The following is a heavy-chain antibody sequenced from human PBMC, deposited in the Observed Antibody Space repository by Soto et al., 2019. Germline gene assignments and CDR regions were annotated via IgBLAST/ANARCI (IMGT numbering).Heavy chain of an antibody. CDR3: TRASSLDFDF. D-gene: IGHD3-16*01. CDR2: ISGSGGST. J-gene: IGHJ4*02. V-gene: IGHV3-23*01. CDR1: GFTFSSYA. Sequence: GGSLRLSCAASGFTFSSYAMSWVRQAPGKGLEWVSVISGSGGSTYYADSVKGRFTISRDNSKNTLDLQMNSLRAEDTALYYCTRASSLDFDFWGQGTLVTVSS.